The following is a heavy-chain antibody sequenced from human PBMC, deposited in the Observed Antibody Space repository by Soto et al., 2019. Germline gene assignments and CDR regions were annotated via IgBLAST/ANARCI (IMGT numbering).Heavy chain of an antibody. D-gene: IGHD6-19*01. V-gene: IGHV6-1*01. CDR3: AKMYSSGWAYYYGMDV. Sequence: SQTLSLTCSISGDSVSSSIALWNWIRQSPSRGLEWLGRTYYSSKWYNDYAVSVKSRITINPDTSKNQFSLQLNSVTPEDTAVYYCAKMYSSGWAYYYGMDVWGQGTTVTVSS. CDR1: GDSVSSSIAL. J-gene: IGHJ6*02. CDR2: TYYSSKWYN.